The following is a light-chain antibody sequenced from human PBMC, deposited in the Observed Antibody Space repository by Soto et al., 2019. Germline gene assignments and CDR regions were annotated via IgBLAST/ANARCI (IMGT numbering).Light chain of an antibody. Sequence: QSVLTQPPSVSAAPGQKVTISCSGSSSNIGNNYVSWYQQLPGTAPKLLIYDNNKRPSGIPDRFSGSKSGTSATLGITGLRTGDEADYYCGTWDSSLSAGGGLFGGGTKLTVL. J-gene: IGLJ2*01. V-gene: IGLV1-51*01. CDR1: SSNIGNNY. CDR3: GTWDSSLSAGGGL. CDR2: DNN.